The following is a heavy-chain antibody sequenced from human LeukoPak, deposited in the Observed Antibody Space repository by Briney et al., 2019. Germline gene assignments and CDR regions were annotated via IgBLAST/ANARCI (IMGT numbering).Heavy chain of an antibody. CDR3: ARDDDRAREIDY. V-gene: IGHV1-69*04. CDR1: RGTFSKYA. D-gene: IGHD3-22*01. Sequence: ASVKVSCKASRGTFSKYAISWVREAPGQGLGWMGRIIPILNITHYAQKFQGRVTIAADKSTSTAYMELSSLRSEDTAVYYCARDDDRAREIDYWGQGTLVTVSS. CDR2: IIPILNIT. J-gene: IGHJ4*02.